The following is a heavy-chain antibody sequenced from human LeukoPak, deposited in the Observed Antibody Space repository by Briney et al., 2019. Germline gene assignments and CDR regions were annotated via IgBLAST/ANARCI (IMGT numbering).Heavy chain of an antibody. CDR2: INPYSGAT. CDR1: GYTFTDYY. D-gene: IGHD6-19*01. CDR3: ARAYTSAWYPVDQ. J-gene: IGHJ4*02. V-gene: IGHV1-2*02. Sequence: ASVKVSCKASGYTFTDYYIHWVRQAPGQGLEWMGWINPYSGATNYAQNFQDRVTMTRDTSISTAYMELSRLRSDDTTVYYCARAYTSAWYPVDQWGQGTLVTVSS.